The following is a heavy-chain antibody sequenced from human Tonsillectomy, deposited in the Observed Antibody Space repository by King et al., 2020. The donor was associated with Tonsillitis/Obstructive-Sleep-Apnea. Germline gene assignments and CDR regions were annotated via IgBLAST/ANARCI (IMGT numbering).Heavy chain of an antibody. CDR2: ISWNGGSL. Sequence: VQLVESGGGLVQPGRSLRLSCAASGFTFDDFAMHWVRQAPGKGLEWVSGISWNGGSLGYADSVKGRFTISRENAKNSLYLQMNSLRPEDTALYYCAKDIVPLCGGACSSTGWFDPWGQGTLVTVSS. CDR1: GFTFDDFA. J-gene: IGHJ5*02. CDR3: AKDIVPLCGGACSSTGWFDP. V-gene: IGHV3-9*01. D-gene: IGHD2-21*01.